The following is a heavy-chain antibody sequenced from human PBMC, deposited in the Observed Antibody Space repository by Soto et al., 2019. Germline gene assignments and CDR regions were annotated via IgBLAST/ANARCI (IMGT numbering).Heavy chain of an antibody. J-gene: IGHJ6*02. CDR1: GYTFTSYG. CDR3: ARDDYGDYTRRFYYYYYGMDV. Sequence: EASVKVSCKASGYTFTSYGISCVRQAPGQGLEWMGWISAYNGNTNYAQKLQGRVTMTTDTSTSTAYMELRSLRSDDTAVYYCARDDYGDYTRRFYYYYYGMDVWGQGTTVTVSS. D-gene: IGHD4-17*01. CDR2: ISAYNGNT. V-gene: IGHV1-18*01.